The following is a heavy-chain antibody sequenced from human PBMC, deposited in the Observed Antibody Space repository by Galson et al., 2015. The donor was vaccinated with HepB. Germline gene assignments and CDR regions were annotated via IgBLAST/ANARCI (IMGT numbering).Heavy chain of an antibody. D-gene: IGHD3-22*01. CDR2: ISYDGSNK. CDR1: GFTFSSYT. V-gene: IGHV3-30-3*01. Sequence: SLRLSCAASGFTFSSYTMHWVRQAPGKGLEWVAVISYDGSNKYYADSVKGRFTISRDNSKNTLYLQMNSLRAEDTAVYYCARDFSGYSIGPAFDIWGQGTMVTVSS. CDR3: ARDFSGYSIGPAFDI. J-gene: IGHJ3*02.